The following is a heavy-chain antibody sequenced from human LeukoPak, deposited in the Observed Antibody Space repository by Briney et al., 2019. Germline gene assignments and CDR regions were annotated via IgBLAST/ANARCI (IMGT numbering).Heavy chain of an antibody. CDR2: ISGSGDST. J-gene: IGHJ4*02. V-gene: IGHV3-23*01. CDR1: GFTFSSYA. CDR3: AKRGSSVNATPRDYFDY. Sequence: GGSPRLSCEASGFTFSSYAMSWVRQAPGKGLEWVSVISGSGDSTYYADSVKGRFTISRDNSKNTLYLQMNSLRAEDTAVYFCAKRGSSVNATPRDYFDYWGQGNLVTVSS. D-gene: IGHD2-15*01.